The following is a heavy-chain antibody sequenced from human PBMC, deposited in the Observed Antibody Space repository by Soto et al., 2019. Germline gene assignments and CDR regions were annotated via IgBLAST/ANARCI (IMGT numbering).Heavy chain of an antibody. J-gene: IGHJ4*02. Sequence: SETLSLTCAVYGGSFSGYYWSWIRQPPGKGLEWIGEINHSGSTNYNPSLKSRVTISVDTSKNQFSLKLSSVTAADTAVYYCARERWLLYLYYFDYWGQGTLVTVSS. CDR3: ARERWLLYLYYFDY. CDR1: GGSFSGYY. CDR2: INHSGST. D-gene: IGHD5-12*01. V-gene: IGHV4-34*01.